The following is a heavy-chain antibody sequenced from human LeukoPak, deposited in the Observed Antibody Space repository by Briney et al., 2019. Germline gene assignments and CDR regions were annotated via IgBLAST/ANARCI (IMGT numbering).Heavy chain of an antibody. CDR3: AKYGDYVPLGAFDI. J-gene: IGHJ3*02. CDR2: SSGSGGRT. CDR1: GFTFSSYA. Sequence: GSLSLSCAASGFTFSSYAMSWVRQAPGKGLEWVSASSGSGGRTYYADSVKGRFTISRDNSKNTLYLQMNSLRAEDAAVYYCAKYGDYVPLGAFDIWGQGTMVTVSS. V-gene: IGHV3-23*01. D-gene: IGHD4-17*01.